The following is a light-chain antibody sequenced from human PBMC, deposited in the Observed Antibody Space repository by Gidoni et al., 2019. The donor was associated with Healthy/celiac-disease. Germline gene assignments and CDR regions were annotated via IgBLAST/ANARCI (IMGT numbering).Light chain of an antibody. CDR3: QVWDSSSDHPV. V-gene: IGLV3-21*03. CDR1: NIVSKS. Sequence: SYVLTQPPHVSVAPGKTARITRGGNNIVSKSVHWYQQKTGQAPVLVIYDDSDRPSGIPERFSGSNSGNTATLTISRVEAGDEADYYCQVWDSSSDHPVFGGGTKLTVL. CDR2: DDS. J-gene: IGLJ2*01.